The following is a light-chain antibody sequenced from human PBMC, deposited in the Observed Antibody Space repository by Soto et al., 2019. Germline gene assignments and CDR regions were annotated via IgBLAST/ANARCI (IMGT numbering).Light chain of an antibody. CDR2: GAS. CDR1: QDVRNG. V-gene: IGKV3-15*01. Sequence: DIVLTQSPGTLSVSPGGRATLSCRTSQDVRNGLAWYQQKPGQAPRLLIHGASTRATGTPARFSGSWSGTEFILTISSLQSEDFATYYCQQYDVWPQTFGQGTTVEI. J-gene: IGKJ1*01. CDR3: QQYDVWPQT.